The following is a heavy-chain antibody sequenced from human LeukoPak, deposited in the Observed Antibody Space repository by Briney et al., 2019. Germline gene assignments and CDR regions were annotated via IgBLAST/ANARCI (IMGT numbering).Heavy chain of an antibody. D-gene: IGHD6-13*01. CDR1: GFTFSSYA. Sequence: PGGSLRLSCAASGFTFSSYAMSWVRQAPGKGLEWVSGISGSGGSTYYADSVKGRFTISRDNSKNTLYLQMNSLRAEDTAVYYCAKDLIPPSVSSSWPEYFHHWGQGTLVTVSS. CDR2: ISGSGGST. V-gene: IGHV3-23*01. J-gene: IGHJ1*01. CDR3: AKDLIPPSVSSSWPEYFHH.